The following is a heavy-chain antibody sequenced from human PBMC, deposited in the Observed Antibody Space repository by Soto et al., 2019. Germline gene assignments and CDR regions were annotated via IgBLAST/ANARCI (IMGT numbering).Heavy chain of an antibody. Sequence: GGSLRLSCAASGFTSSSYAMSWVRQAPGKGLEWVSAMSGSGGSTSYADSVKGRFTISRDNSKNTLYLQMNSLRAEDTAVYYCANERQWLYFDYWGQGTPVTVSS. CDR3: ANERQWLYFDY. CDR2: MSGSGGST. V-gene: IGHV3-23*01. J-gene: IGHJ4*02. CDR1: GFTSSSYA. D-gene: IGHD3-22*01.